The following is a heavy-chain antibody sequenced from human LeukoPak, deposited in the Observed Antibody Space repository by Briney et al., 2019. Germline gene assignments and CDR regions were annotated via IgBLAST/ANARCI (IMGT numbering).Heavy chain of an antibody. V-gene: IGHV3-7*01. Sequence: GGSLRLSCAASGFIFSSYWMSWVRQAPGKGLEWVPNIKQDGSEKYYVDSVKGRFSISRDNAKNSLYLQMNSLRAEDTAVCYGAEGDYMDVWGKGTTVIVSS. CDR2: IKQDGSEK. J-gene: IGHJ6*03. D-gene: IGHD3-16*01. CDR1: GFIFSSYW. CDR3: AEGDYMDV.